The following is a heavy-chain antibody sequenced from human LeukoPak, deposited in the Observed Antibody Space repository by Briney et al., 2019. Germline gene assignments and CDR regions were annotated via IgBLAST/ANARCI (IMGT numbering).Heavy chain of an antibody. D-gene: IGHD2-15*01. Sequence: SETLSLTCTVSGYSISSGYYWGWIRQPPGKGLEWIGSIYHSGSTYYNPSLKSRVTISVDTSKNQFSLKLSSVTAADTAVYYCATKQDIVVVVAGDDAFDIWGQGTMVTVSS. CDR3: ATKQDIVVVVAGDDAFDI. CDR1: GYSISSGYY. V-gene: IGHV4-38-2*02. J-gene: IGHJ3*02. CDR2: IYHSGST.